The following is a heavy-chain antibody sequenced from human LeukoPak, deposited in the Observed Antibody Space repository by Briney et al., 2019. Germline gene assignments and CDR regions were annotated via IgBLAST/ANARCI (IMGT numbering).Heavy chain of an antibody. Sequence: PSVKVSCKASGGTFSSYAISWVRQAPGQGLEWMGGIIPIFGTANYAQKFQGRVMITADESTSTAYMELSSLRSEDTAVYYCAAIVGATNYYYGMDVWGQGTTVTVSS. CDR2: IIPIFGTA. J-gene: IGHJ6*02. CDR3: AAIVGATNYYYGMDV. D-gene: IGHD1-26*01. V-gene: IGHV1-69*01. CDR1: GGTFSSYA.